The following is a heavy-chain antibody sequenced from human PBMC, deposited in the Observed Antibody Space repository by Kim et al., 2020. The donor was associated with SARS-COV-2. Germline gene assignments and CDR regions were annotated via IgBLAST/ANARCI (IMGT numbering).Heavy chain of an antibody. CDR3: ERDQIAVAGSFDY. J-gene: IGHJ4*02. V-gene: IGHV6-1*01. D-gene: IGHD6-19*01. Sequence: YARSVKSRITIDPVTSKHQFSRQLNSVTPEDTAVYYCERDQIAVAGSFDYWGQGTLVTVSS.